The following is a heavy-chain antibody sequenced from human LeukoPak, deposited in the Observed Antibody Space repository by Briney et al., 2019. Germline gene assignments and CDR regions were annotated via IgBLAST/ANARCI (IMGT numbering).Heavy chain of an antibody. Sequence: PGGSLRLSCAASGLTFSSYSMNWVRQAPGRGLEWVSFITSSSNYIYYADSVKGRFTISRDNAKNSLYLQMNSLRAEDTAVYYCARPSYCGGDCYWNDYWGQGTLVTVSS. CDR3: ARPSYCGGDCYWNDY. CDR1: GLTFSSYS. D-gene: IGHD2-21*02. J-gene: IGHJ4*02. V-gene: IGHV3-21*01. CDR2: ITSSSNYI.